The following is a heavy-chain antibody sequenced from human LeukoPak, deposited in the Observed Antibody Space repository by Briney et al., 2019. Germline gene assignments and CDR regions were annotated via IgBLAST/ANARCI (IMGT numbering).Heavy chain of an antibody. CDR1: GFTFSSYS. D-gene: IGHD3-3*01. J-gene: IGHJ4*02. CDR2: ISSSSSYI. V-gene: IGHV3-21*01. Sequence: GGSLRLSCAASGFTFSSYSMNWVRQAPGKGLEWVSSISSSSSYIYYADSVKGRFTISRDNAKNSLYLQMNSLRAEDTAAYYCARLSWYYDFWSGYPYWGQGTLVTVSS. CDR3: ARLSWYYDFWSGYPY.